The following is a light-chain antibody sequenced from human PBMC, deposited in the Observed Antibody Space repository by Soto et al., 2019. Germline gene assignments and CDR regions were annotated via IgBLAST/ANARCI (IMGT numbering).Light chain of an antibody. CDR2: AAS. CDR3: LQNNRYPWT. Sequence: DIQMPQSPSAMSASVGDRVTITCRASQDISDFLAWFQQKPGEVPKRLIYAASSLESGVPSRLSGSGSGTEFTLTISSLQPEDFATYYCLQNNRYPWTFGQGTKVEIK. J-gene: IGKJ1*01. CDR1: QDISDF. V-gene: IGKV1-17*03.